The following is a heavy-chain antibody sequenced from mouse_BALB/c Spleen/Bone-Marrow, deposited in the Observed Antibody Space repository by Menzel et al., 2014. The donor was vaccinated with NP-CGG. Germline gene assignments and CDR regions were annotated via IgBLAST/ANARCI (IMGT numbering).Heavy chain of an antibody. J-gene: IGHJ4*01. Sequence: VQRVESGPGLVAPSQSLSITCTVSGFSLTTYVLHWVRQPPGKALEWLVVIWSDGSTTYNSALKSRLSISKDNSKSQVFFKMSSLQTDDTAMYYCATSLLRPAMDYWGQGTSVTVSS. CDR1: GFSLTTYV. CDR2: IWSDGST. V-gene: IGHV2-6*02. CDR3: ATSLLRPAMDY. D-gene: IGHD1-2*01.